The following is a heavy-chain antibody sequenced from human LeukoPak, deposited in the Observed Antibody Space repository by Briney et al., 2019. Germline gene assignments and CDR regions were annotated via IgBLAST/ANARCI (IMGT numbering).Heavy chain of an antibody. CDR2: MNKDGCNT. Sequence: GGSLRLSCGASGFTLGAFAMHWVRQAPGQGVEGVSLMNKDGCNTYYAYSVKGRFTISRDNSKDSLYLQMNSLRTEDSALYYCATWPSYHNLDVWGQGITVIVSS. CDR1: GFTLGAFA. CDR3: ATWPSYHNLDV. D-gene: IGHD1-14*01. V-gene: IGHV3-43*02. J-gene: IGHJ6*02.